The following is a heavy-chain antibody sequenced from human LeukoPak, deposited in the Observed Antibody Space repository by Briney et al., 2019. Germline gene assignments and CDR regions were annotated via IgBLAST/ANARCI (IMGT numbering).Heavy chain of an antibody. CDR3: ARDPTVVMNGDY. J-gene: IGHJ4*02. Sequence: SETLSLTCTVSGYSISSGYYWGWIRQPPGKGLEWIGSIYHSGSTYYNPSLKSRVTISVDTSKNQFSLKLSSVTAADTAVYYCARDPTVVMNGDYWGQGTLVTVSS. V-gene: IGHV4-38-2*02. CDR2: IYHSGST. D-gene: IGHD4-23*01. CDR1: GYSISSGYY.